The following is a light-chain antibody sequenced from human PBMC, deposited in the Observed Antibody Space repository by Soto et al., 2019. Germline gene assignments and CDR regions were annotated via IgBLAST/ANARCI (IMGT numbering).Light chain of an antibody. CDR2: GAS. Sequence: ELMLSQSPGTLSLSPGERATLSCRASQSVSSTFIAWYQQKPAQAPRLLIYGASSRATGIADRFSGSGSGTDFTLIINRLEPEDSAVYYCQQRSNWLFGPGTKVDI. J-gene: IGKJ3*01. CDR1: QSVSSTF. CDR3: QQRSNWL. V-gene: IGKV3D-20*02.